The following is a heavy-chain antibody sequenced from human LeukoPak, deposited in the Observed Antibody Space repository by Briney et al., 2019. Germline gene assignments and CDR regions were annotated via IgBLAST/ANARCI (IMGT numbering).Heavy chain of an antibody. CDR2: ITTSDGNT. V-gene: IGHV3-23*01. CDR3: AKDGNVVQLGYFDY. J-gene: IGHJ4*02. Sequence: PGGSLRLSCAASGFTFSSYTMSWVRQAPGKGLEWVSTITTSDGNTYYADSVKGRFTVSRDNSKNTLYLQMNSLRAEDTAVYYCAKDGNVVQLGYFDYWGQGTLVTVSS. D-gene: IGHD2-2*01. CDR1: GFTFSSYT.